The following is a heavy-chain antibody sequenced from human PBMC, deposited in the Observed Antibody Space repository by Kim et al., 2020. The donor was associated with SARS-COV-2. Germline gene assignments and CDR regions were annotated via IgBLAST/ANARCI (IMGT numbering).Heavy chain of an antibody. CDR1: GFTFSSYA. V-gene: IGHV3-30*04. J-gene: IGHJ6*01. D-gene: IGHD6-13*01. Sequence: GGSLRLSCAASGFTFSSYAMHWVRQAPGKGLEWVAVISYDGSNKYYADSVKGRFTISRDNSKNTLYLQMNSLRAEDTAVYYCAREYSSSWYGYYYYYYG. CDR3: AREYSSSWYGYYYYYYG. CDR2: ISYDGSNK.